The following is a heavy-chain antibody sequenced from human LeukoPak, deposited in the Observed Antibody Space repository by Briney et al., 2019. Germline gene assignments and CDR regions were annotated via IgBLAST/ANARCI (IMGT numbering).Heavy chain of an antibody. Sequence: PGXSLRLSCAASGLTFSSHVMSWVRQAPGKGLEWVSTISSTGDSTYYADSVKGRFTISRDNSKNTLYLQMNSLRAEDTAVYYCSKKAVAGDWGQGTLVTVSS. CDR2: ISSTGDST. V-gene: IGHV3-23*01. CDR3: SKKAVAGD. D-gene: IGHD6-19*01. CDR1: GLTFSSHV. J-gene: IGHJ4*02.